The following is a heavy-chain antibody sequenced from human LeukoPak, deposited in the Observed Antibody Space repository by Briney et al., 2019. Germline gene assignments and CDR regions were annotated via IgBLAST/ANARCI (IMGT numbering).Heavy chain of an antibody. V-gene: IGHV3-21*01. D-gene: IGHD2-15*01. J-gene: IGHJ6*02. CDR2: ISSSSSYI. CDR3: ARGFLYCSGGSCYGMDV. Sequence: VRQAPGKGXEWVSSISSSSSYIYYADSVKGRFTISRDNAKNSLYLQMNSLRAEDTAVYYCARGFLYCSGGSCYGMDVWGQGTTVTVSS.